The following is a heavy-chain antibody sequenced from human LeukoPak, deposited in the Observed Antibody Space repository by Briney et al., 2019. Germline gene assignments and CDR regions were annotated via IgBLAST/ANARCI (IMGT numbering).Heavy chain of an antibody. CDR3: AKDNWPYWYFDL. V-gene: IGHV3-23*01. Sequence: GGSLRLSCAASGFTFSSYAMSRVRQAPGKGLEWVSAISGSGGSTYYADSVKGRFTISRDNSKNTLYLQMNSLRAEDTAVYYCAKDNWPYWYFDLWGRGTLVTVSS. CDR1: GFTFSSYA. CDR2: ISGSGGST. J-gene: IGHJ2*01.